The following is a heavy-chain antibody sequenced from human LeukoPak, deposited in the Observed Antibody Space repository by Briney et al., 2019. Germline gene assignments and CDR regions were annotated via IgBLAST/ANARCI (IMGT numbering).Heavy chain of an antibody. Sequence: GGSLRFSCAASGFTFSSYSMNWVRQAPGKGLEWVSSISSSISHTYYADSVKGRFTISRDNAKNSLYLQMNSLRVEDTAVYCCATEMSSFQNFWGQGTLVTVSS. CDR1: GFTFSSYS. J-gene: IGHJ4*02. CDR3: ATEMSSFQNF. CDR2: ISSSISHT. V-gene: IGHV3-21*01. D-gene: IGHD5-24*01.